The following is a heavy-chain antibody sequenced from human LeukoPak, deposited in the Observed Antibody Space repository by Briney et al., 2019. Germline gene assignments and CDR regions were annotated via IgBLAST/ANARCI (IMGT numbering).Heavy chain of an antibody. CDR3: ARDSDYYDGNGYYVPDNFDY. CDR1: GGSVSTIDYY. J-gene: IGHJ4*02. D-gene: IGHD3-22*01. V-gene: IGHV4-39*02. Sequence: PSGTLSLTCTVSGGSVSTIDYYWGWIRQPPGKGLEWIGSIYYSGSTYYNPSLKSRVTISVDTSKNQFSLKLSSVTAADTAVYYCARDSDYYDGNGYYVPDNFDYWGQGTLVTVSS. CDR2: IYYSGST.